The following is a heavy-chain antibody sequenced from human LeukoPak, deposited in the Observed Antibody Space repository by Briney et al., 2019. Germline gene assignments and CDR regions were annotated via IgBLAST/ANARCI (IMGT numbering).Heavy chain of an antibody. CDR1: GFTFSNYV. Sequence: GGSLRLSCAASGFTFSNYVMNWVRQAPGKGLEWVSSISSSSSYIYYADSVKGRFTISRDNAKNSLYLQMNSLRAEDTTVYYCARQTGSGLFILPGGQGTLVTVSS. V-gene: IGHV3-21*01. J-gene: IGHJ4*02. D-gene: IGHD3/OR15-3a*01. CDR3: ARQTGSGLFILP. CDR2: ISSSSSYI.